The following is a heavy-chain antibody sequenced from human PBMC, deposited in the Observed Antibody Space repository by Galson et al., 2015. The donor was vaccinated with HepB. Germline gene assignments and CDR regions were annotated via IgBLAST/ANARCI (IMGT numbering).Heavy chain of an antibody. Sequence: SVKVSCKASGGTFSSYAISWVRQAPGQGLEWMGGIIPIFGTANYAQKFQGRVTITADKSTSTAYMELSSLRSEDTAVYYCARDEGYYYDSSGYYYDLYNWFDPWFQGALFNVSS. D-gene: IGHD3-22*01. CDR1: GGTFSSYA. V-gene: IGHV1-69*06. J-gene: IGHJ5*02. CDR2: IIPIFGTA. CDR3: ARDEGYYYDSSGYYYDLYNWFDP.